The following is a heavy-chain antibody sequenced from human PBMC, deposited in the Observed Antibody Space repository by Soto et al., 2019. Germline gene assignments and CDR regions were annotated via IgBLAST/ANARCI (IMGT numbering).Heavy chain of an antibody. CDR1: GFSFTDHY. J-gene: IGHJ2*01. CDR3: VSPRVAGTLRDRYFDF. Sequence: EVQLVESGGGLVQPGGSLRLSCAASGFSFTDHYFDWVRQAPGKGLEWVGRAKTKAHASDKQYAASVKGRFTVSRDYSENSFYLEMNSLKTEDTAVYYCVSPRVAGTLRDRYFDFWGRGTLVTVSS. V-gene: IGHV3-72*01. CDR2: AKTKAHASDK. D-gene: IGHD1-7*01.